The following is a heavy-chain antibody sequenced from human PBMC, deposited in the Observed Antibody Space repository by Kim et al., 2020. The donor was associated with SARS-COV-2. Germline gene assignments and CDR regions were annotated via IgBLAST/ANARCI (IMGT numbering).Heavy chain of an antibody. CDR2: INPVGGKT. J-gene: IGHJ4*02. V-gene: IGHV1-46*01. CDR3: AREQTAGFYNY. Sequence: ASVKVSCKASGYIFSTYHMHWVRQAPGQGLEWMGIINPVGGKTYYAEKFQGRFTVTTDTSASTVYMDLSSLKSEDTAIYYCAREQTAGFYNYWGQGTLVTVYS. D-gene: IGHD3-9*01. CDR1: GYIFSTYH.